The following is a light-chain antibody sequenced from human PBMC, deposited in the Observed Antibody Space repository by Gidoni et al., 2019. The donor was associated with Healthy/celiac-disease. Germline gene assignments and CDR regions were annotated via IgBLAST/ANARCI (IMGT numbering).Light chain of an antibody. J-gene: IGLJ3*02. CDR2: DDS. CDR1: TIGSKR. V-gene: IGLV3-21*02. CDR3: QVCDSSSDNWV. Sequence: SHVLTQPPSVSAAPGHTAMITWGGNTIGSKRVHWYQQKPGQATVLVVDDDSDRPSGIPERFSGSNSGNTASLTNSRVEAGDEADYYCQVCDSSSDNWVFGGGTKLTVL.